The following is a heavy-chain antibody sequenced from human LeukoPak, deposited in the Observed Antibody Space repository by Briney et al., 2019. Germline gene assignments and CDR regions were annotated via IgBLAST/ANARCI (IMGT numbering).Heavy chain of an antibody. V-gene: IGHV1-2*02. CDR2: INPNSGGT. CDR3: ARELSWESTHDAFDI. J-gene: IGHJ3*02. CDR1: GYTFTGYY. Sequence: ASVKVSCKASGYTFTGYYMHWVRQAPGQGLEWMGWINPNSGGTNYAQKFQGRVTMTRDTSISTAYKELSRLRSDDTAVFYRARELSWESTHDAFDIWGQGTMVTVSS. D-gene: IGHD1-26*01.